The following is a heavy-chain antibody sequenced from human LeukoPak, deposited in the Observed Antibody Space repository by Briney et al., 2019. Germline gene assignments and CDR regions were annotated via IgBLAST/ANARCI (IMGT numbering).Heavy chain of an antibody. CDR2: IKQDGSER. CDR3: ARDRVPYDYDSSGNWFDS. Sequence: GGSLRLSCAASGFTFSSYWMSWVRQAPGKGLEWVANIKQDGSERYYVDSVKGRFTISRDNAKNTLYLQLNSLRAEDTAVYYCARDRVPYDYDSSGNWFDSWGQGILVTVSS. D-gene: IGHD3-22*01. J-gene: IGHJ5*01. CDR1: GFTFSSYW. V-gene: IGHV3-7*01.